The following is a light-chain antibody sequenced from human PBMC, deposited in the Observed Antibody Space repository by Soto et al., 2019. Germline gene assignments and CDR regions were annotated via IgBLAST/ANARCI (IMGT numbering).Light chain of an antibody. CDR1: SSDVGGYNY. V-gene: IGLV2-14*03. J-gene: IGLJ2*01. CDR3: SSFARSSTLV. CDR2: DVS. Sequence: QSALTQPASVSASPGQSVSISCTGTSSDVGGYNYVSWYQHYPGKAPKLIIYDVSNRPSGISNRFSGSKSGNTASLTISGLQADDEADYYCSSFARSSTLVFGGGTKVTVL.